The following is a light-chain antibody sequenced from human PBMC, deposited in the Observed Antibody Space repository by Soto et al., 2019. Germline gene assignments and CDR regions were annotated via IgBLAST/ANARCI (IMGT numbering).Light chain of an antibody. CDR3: AVWDDSLNGHV. Sequence: QSVLTQPPSTSGTPRQRGIISCYGSSSHMGTNTVHWFQQFPGTAPKLLIYTNDQRPSGGPDRFSGSNSGTSASLAISGLQSEDEADYYCAVWDDSLNGHVFGTGTKVTVL. V-gene: IGLV1-44*01. CDR1: SSHMGTNT. J-gene: IGLJ1*01. CDR2: TND.